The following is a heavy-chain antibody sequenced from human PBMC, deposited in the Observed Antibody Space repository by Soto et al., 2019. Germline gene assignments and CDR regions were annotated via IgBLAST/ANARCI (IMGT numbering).Heavy chain of an antibody. CDR2: IYYSGST. Sequence: SSETLSLTCTVSGGSISSGGYYWSWIRQHPGKGLEWIGYIYYSGSTYYNPSLKSRVTISVDTSKNQFSLKLSSATAADTAVYYCASNVDTAMVYFDYWGQGTLVTVSS. V-gene: IGHV4-31*03. CDR1: GGSISSGGYY. CDR3: ASNVDTAMVYFDY. J-gene: IGHJ4*02. D-gene: IGHD5-18*01.